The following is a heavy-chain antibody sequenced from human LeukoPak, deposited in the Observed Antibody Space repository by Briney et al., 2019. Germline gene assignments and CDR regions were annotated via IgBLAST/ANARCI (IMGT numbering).Heavy chain of an antibody. CDR3: ARTRSILRYFDWLFSY. J-gene: IGHJ4*02. Sequence: ASVKVSCKASGYTFTGYYMHWVRQAPGQGLGWMGWINPNSGGTNYAQKFQGRVTMNRDTSISTAYMELSRLRSDDTAVYYCARTRSILRYFDWLFSYWGQGTLVTVSS. V-gene: IGHV1-2*02. CDR2: INPNSGGT. D-gene: IGHD3-9*01. CDR1: GYTFTGYY.